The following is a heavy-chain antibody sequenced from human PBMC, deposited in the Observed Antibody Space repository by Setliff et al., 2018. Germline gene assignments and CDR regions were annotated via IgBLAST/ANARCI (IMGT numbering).Heavy chain of an antibody. CDR1: GGSFSNYY. CDR2: VSHSGST. CDR3: ARHLLVQGTYHFDY. J-gene: IGHJ4*02. Sequence: SETLSLTCAVYGGSFSNYYWSWLRQPTGKGLEWLGEVSHSGSTYYNPSLKGRVTLSVDTTKNQFSLKLTSMTAADTAVYFCARHLLVQGTYHFDYWGQGSPVTVSS. D-gene: IGHD3-10*01. V-gene: IGHV4-34*01.